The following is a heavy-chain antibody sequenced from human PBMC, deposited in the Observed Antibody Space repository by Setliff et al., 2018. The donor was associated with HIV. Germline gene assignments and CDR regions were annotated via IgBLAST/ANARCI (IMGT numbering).Heavy chain of an antibody. Sequence: PGGSLRLSCAASGFTFSSYWLHWVRQVPGKGLVWVSRINSDGCSTTYADFVKGRFTISRDNAKNTLYLQMNSLRAEDTAVYSCARARGGNSEWSYWGQGTLVTVSS. J-gene: IGHJ4*02. CDR2: INSDGCST. V-gene: IGHV3-74*03. D-gene: IGHD2-15*01. CDR3: ARARGGNSEWSY. CDR1: GFTFSSYW.